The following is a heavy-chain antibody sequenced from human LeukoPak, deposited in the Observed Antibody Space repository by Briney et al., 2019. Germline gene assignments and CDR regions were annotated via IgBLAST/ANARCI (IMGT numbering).Heavy chain of an antibody. V-gene: IGHV4-4*07. CDR3: ARGVGNMIVFRSHDWYFDL. J-gene: IGHJ2*01. D-gene: IGHD3-22*01. CDR2: IYTSGST. Sequence: KPSETLSLTCTVSGGSISSYYWSWIRQPAGKGLEWIGRIYTSGSTNYNPSLKSRVTMSVVTSKNQFSLKPSSVTAADTAVYYCARGVGNMIVFRSHDWYFDLWGRGTLVTVSS. CDR1: GGSISSYY.